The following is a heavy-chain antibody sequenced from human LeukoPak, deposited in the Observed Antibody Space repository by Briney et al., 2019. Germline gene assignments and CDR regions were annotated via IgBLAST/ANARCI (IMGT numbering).Heavy chain of an antibody. CDR2: IYPGDSDT. CDR1: GYSFTSYW. D-gene: IGHD6-13*01. J-gene: IGHJ4*02. V-gene: IGHV5-51*01. Sequence: GESLKISCKGSGYSFTSYWIGWVRQMPGKGLEWMGIIYPGDSDTRYSPSFQGQVTISADKSISTAYQQWSSLKASDTAMYYCARGAQQLVGEVFFFDYWGQGTLVTVSS. CDR3: ARGAQQLVGEVFFFDY.